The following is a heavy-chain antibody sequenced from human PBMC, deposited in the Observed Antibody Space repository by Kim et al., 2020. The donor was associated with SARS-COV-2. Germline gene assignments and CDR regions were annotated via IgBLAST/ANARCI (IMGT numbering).Heavy chain of an antibody. CDR1: GFTFSSYS. J-gene: IGHJ6*02. Sequence: GGSLRLSCAASGFTFSSYSMNWVRQAPGKGLEWVSSISSSSSYIYYADSVKGRFTISRDNAKNSLYLQMNSLRAEDTAVYYCARDVGQDYYYYGMDVWGQGTTVTVSS. V-gene: IGHV3-21*01. CDR2: ISSSSSYI. CDR3: ARDVGQDYYYYGMDV.